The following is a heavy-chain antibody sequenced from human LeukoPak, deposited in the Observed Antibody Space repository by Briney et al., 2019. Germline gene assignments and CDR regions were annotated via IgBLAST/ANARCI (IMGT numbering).Heavy chain of an antibody. D-gene: IGHD3-22*01. CDR2: IDTKTGNP. Sequence: GASVKVSCKASGYTFSSCAINWVRQAPGQGLEYMGWIDTKTGNPTYAQGFTGRFVFSLDTSVSTAYLQISSLKAEDTAVYYCAIHPSDSSGYFSYWGREPWSPSPQ. J-gene: IGHJ4*02. CDR3: AIHPSDSSGYFSY. V-gene: IGHV7-4-1*02. CDR1: GYTFSSCA.